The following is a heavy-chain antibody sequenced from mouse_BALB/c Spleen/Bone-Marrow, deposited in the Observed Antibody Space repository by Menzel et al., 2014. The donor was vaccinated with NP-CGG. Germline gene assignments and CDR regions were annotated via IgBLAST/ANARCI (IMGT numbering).Heavy chain of an antibody. V-gene: IGHV1-25*01. CDR2: INPYNGGT. CDR1: GCSFTGYT. J-gene: IGHJ4*01. D-gene: IGHD1-1*01. CDR3: ARLLLYYYAMDY. Sequence: VQLQQSGPELVKPGASMKISCKASGCSFTGYTMNWVKQSHGKNLEWIGLINPYNGGTNYNQKFKDKATLTVDRSSSTAYMELLSLTSEDSAVYYCARLLLYYYAMDYWGQGTSVTVSS.